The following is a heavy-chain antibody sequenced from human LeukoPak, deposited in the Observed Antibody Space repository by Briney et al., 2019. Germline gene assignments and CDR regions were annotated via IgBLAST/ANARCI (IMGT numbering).Heavy chain of an antibody. Sequence: PSETLSLTCSVSGGSLNSFYWGWVRPSPGEGMEWIGYIYYSGSTAYNPSLKNRVTISVDTSKNQFSLNLTSVTAADTAFYYCARGPTRYYFDYWGQGTVVTVSS. D-gene: IGHD3-3*01. CDR3: ARGPTRYYFDY. CDR1: GGSLNSFY. CDR2: IYYSGST. J-gene: IGHJ4*02. V-gene: IGHV4-59*01.